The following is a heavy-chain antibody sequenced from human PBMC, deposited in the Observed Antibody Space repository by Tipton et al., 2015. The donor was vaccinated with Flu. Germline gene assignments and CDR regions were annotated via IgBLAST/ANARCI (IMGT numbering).Heavy chain of an antibody. CDR2: IWYDGSNK. CDR1: GFTFSSYG. CDR3: ARGVYSSGWYPFFDY. D-gene: IGHD6-19*01. Sequence: LSLTCAASGFTFSSYGMHWVRQAPGKGLEWVAVIWYDGSNKYYADSVKGRFTISRDNSKNTLYLQMNSLRAEDTAVYYCARGVYSSGWYPFFDYWGQGTLVTVSS. J-gene: IGHJ4*02. V-gene: IGHV3-33*01.